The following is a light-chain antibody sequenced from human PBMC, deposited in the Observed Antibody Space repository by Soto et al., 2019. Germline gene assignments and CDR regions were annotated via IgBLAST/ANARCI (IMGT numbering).Light chain of an antibody. CDR2: SHN. CDR3: SAWYDSSNVQL. Sequence: QSVLTQPPSSSGTPGQRVTISCSGSSSNIGRNTVNWYQQLPGTAPKLLIYSHNQRPSGVPDRFSGSKSGTSASLAISGRQSEDEADDYCSAWYDSSNVQLFGGGTKVTVL. J-gene: IGLJ2*01. CDR1: SSNIGRNT. V-gene: IGLV1-44*01.